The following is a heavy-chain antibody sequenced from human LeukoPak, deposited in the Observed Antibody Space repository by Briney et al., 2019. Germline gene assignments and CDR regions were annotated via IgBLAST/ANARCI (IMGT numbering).Heavy chain of an antibody. D-gene: IGHD6-13*01. CDR2: INPSGGST. CDR1: GYTFTSYY. J-gene: IGHJ6*03. CDR3: ARDSRAAAVWYYYYYMDV. V-gene: IGHV1-46*01. Sequence: ASVKVSCKAPGYTFTSYYMHWVRQAPGQGLEWMGIINPSGGSTSYAQKFQGRVTMTRDMSTSTVYMELSSLRSEDTAVYYCARDSRAAAVWYYYYYMDVWGKGTTVTVSS.